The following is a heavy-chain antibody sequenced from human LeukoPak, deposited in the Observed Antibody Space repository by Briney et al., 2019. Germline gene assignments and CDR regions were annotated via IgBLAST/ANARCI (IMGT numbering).Heavy chain of an antibody. D-gene: IGHD2-2*01. Sequence: GGSLRLSCAASGFTFGSYSMHWVRQAPGKGLEWVAVISYDGYEKNYGDPVKGRFTVSRENFKSTLFLQMNSLRAEDTAVYYCARDKNAYHSFDSWGQGTLVIVSS. CDR2: ISYDGYEK. V-gene: IGHV3-30-3*01. CDR3: ARDKNAYHSFDS. J-gene: IGHJ4*02. CDR1: GFTFGSYS.